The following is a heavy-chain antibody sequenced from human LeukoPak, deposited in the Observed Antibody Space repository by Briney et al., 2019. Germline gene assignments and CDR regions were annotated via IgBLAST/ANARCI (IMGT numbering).Heavy chain of an antibody. CDR2: INHDGTSI. V-gene: IGHV3-74*01. CDR3: ASRRALYN. Sequence: PGGSLRLSCAASGFTFSNYWMHGGRQVPGKGLVTVSRINHDGTSITYADSVKGRFTISRDNAKNTLYLQMNSLRAEDTAVYYCASRRALYNWGQGTLVTVSS. D-gene: IGHD5-24*01. J-gene: IGHJ4*02. CDR1: GFTFSNYW.